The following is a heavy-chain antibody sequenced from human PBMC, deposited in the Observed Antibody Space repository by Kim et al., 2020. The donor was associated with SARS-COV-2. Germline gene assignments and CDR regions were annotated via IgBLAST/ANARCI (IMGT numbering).Heavy chain of an antibody. Sequence: SETLSLTCTVSGGSISSSSYYWGWIRQPPGKGLEWIGSIYYSGSTYYNPSLKSRVTISVDTSKNQFSLKLSSVTAADTAVYYCARHDYGGNSRGGIAAYFDYWGQGTLVTVSS. CDR3: ARHDYGGNSRGGIAAYFDY. CDR1: GGSISSSSYY. V-gene: IGHV4-39*01. D-gene: IGHD4-17*01. J-gene: IGHJ4*02. CDR2: IYYSGST.